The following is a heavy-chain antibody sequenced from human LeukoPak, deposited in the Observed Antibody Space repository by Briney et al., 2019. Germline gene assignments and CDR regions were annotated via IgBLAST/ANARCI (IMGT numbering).Heavy chain of an antibody. CDR1: GGSFSGYY. J-gene: IGHJ4*02. CDR2: INHSGST. Sequence: SETLSLTCAVYGGSFSGYYWSWIRQPPGKGLEWIGEINHSGSTNYNPSLKRRVTISVDTSKNQFSLKLSSVTAADTAVYYCARARGGYWGQGTLVTVSS. V-gene: IGHV4-34*01. CDR3: ARARGGY. D-gene: IGHD3-16*01.